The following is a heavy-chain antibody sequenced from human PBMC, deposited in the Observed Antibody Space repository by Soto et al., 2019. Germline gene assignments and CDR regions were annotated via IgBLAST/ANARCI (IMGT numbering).Heavy chain of an antibody. Sequence: QVQLVESGGGVVQPGRSLRLSCAASGFTFSSYGMHWVRQAPGKGLEWVAVVWFDGNNKFYADSVKGRFTISRDNSKNTLYLQMNSLRAEDSAVYYCVGQQYTNAWYNPDYWGQGTLVTVSS. CDR2: VWFDGNNK. CDR3: VGQQYTNAWYNPDY. V-gene: IGHV3-33*01. CDR1: GFTFSSYG. J-gene: IGHJ4*02. D-gene: IGHD1-1*01.